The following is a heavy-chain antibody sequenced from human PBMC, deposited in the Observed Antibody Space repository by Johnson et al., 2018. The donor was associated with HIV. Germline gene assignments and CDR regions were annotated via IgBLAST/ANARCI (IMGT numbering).Heavy chain of an antibody. CDR3: ARGSPRSITIFGVVDDAFNI. Sequence: QVQLVESGGGLVQPGGSLRLSCAASGFSFSDYGIHWVRQAPGKGLEWVAVISYDGDDKHYGDSVEGRFTIYRDNSKKTLYLQMNSLRPADTAVYFCARGSPRSITIFGVVDDAFNIWGQGTMVTVSS. D-gene: IGHD3-3*01. J-gene: IGHJ3*02. V-gene: IGHV3-30*03. CDR1: GFSFSDYG. CDR2: ISYDGDDK.